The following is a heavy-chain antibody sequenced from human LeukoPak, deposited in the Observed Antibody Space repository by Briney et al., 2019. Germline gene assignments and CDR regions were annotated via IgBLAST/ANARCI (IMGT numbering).Heavy chain of an antibody. D-gene: IGHD6-13*01. Sequence: TGGSLRLSCAASGFTFSSYGMHWVRQAPGKGLEWVAFIRYDGSNKYYADSVKGRFTISRDNSKNTLYLQMNSLRAEDTAVYYCAKDTIAAAGDAFDIWGQGTMVTVSS. CDR2: IRYDGSNK. J-gene: IGHJ3*02. CDR1: GFTFSSYG. CDR3: AKDTIAAAGDAFDI. V-gene: IGHV3-30*02.